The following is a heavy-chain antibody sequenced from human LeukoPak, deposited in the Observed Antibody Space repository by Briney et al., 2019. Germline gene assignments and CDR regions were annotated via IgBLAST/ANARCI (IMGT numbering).Heavy chain of an antibody. CDR2: TFYRSKWYN. Sequence: SQTLSLTCAISGGSVSSSIPAWNWIRQSPSRGLEWLGRTFYRSKWYNDYAESVQGRITINPDTSKNQFSLQLNSVTHEDTAVYYCARGKQGGFDYWGQGALVTVSS. CDR1: GGSVSSSIPA. J-gene: IGHJ4*02. CDR3: ARGKQGGFDY. V-gene: IGHV6-1*01. D-gene: IGHD1-26*01.